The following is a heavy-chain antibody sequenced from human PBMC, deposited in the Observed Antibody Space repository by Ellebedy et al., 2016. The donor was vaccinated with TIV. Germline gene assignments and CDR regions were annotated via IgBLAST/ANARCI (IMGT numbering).Heavy chain of an antibody. CDR3: ARDLRGRNFDL. J-gene: IGHJ2*01. CDR2: IYSDGTT. Sequence: GESLKISCAASGFTVSSKYMSWVRQAPGKWLEWVSVIYSDGTTYYADSVKGRFTISRDNSKNTLYLQMNSLRAEDTAVYYCARDLRGRNFDLWGRGTLVTVSS. V-gene: IGHV3-53*01. CDR1: GFTVSSKY. D-gene: IGHD3-16*01.